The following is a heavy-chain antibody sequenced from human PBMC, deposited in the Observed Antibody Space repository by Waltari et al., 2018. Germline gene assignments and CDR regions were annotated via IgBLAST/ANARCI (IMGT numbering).Heavy chain of an antibody. Sequence: EVQLVESGGGLVKPGGSLRLSCAASGFTFSSYSMNWVRQAPGKGLEWVSSISSSSSYRYYADSVKGRFTISRDNAKNSLYLQMNSLRAEDTAVYYCARAQFGSGYLGGYWGQGTLVTVSS. D-gene: IGHD3-22*01. CDR3: ARAQFGSGYLGGY. CDR1: GFTFSSYS. V-gene: IGHV3-21*01. CDR2: ISSSSSYR. J-gene: IGHJ4*02.